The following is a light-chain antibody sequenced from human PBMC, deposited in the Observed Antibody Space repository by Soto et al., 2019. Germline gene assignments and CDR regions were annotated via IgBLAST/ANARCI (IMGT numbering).Light chain of an antibody. V-gene: IGLV2-8*01. CDR2: EVT. Sequence: QSALTQPPSASGSPGQSVIISCTGTSSDVGGYNYVSWYQQHPGKAPKLIISEVTKRPSGVPYRFSGSKSGNTASLTVSGLQTEDDADYYCSSYGGFNNVLFGGGTKLTVL. J-gene: IGLJ2*01. CDR3: SSYGGFNNVL. CDR1: SSDVGGYNY.